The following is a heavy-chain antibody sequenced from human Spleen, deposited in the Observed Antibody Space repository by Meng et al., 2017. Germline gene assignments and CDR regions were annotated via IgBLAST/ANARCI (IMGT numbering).Heavy chain of an antibody. D-gene: IGHD2-2*01. CDR3: TRDGYSDCSRTSCFDS. CDR1: GYTLTNYA. CDR2: IDTNTGNP. Sequence: QVQLGQSGSELRKPGASVKVSCKASGYTLTNYAINWLRQAPGQGLQWMGWIDTNTGNPTYVPGFTGRLVFSLDTSVSTAYLQLSGLKADDTAVYYCTRDGYSDCSRTSCFDSWGQGTLVTVSS. J-gene: IGHJ4*02. V-gene: IGHV7-4-1*02.